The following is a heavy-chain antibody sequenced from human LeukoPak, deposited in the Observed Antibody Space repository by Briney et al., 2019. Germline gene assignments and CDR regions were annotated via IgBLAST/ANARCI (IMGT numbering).Heavy chain of an antibody. CDR1: GFTFSSYA. J-gene: IGHJ5*02. V-gene: IGHV3-23*01. CDR3: ARVTTAAMSVNWFDP. D-gene: IGHD2-2*01. CDR2: ISGSGGST. Sequence: GGPLRLSCAASGFTFSSYAMSWVRQAPGKGLEWVSAISGSGGSTYYADSVKGRFTISRHNSKNTLYLQMNSLRAEDTAVYYCARVTTAAMSVNWFDPWGQGTLVTVSS.